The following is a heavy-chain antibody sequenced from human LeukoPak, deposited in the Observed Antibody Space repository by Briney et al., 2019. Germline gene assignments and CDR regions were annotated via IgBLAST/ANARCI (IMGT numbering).Heavy chain of an antibody. D-gene: IGHD3-22*01. V-gene: IGHV1-69*10. CDR2: IIPILGTA. CDR3: ARSYYYDSSGYYWECFDY. Sequence: ASVKVSCKASGGTFSSYAISWVRQAPGQGLEWMGGIIPILGTANYAQKFQGRVTITADKSTSTAYMELSSLRSEDTAVYYCARSYYYDSSGYYWECFDYWGQGTLVTVSS. J-gene: IGHJ4*02. CDR1: GGTFSSYA.